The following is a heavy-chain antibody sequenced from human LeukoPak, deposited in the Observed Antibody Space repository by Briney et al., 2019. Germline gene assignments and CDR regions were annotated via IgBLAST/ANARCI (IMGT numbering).Heavy chain of an antibody. CDR1: GGSISSGGYC. Sequence: SQTLSLTCTVSGGSISSGGYCWSWIRQHPGKGLEWIGYIYYSGSTYYNPSLKSRVTISVDTSKYQFSLKLSSVTAADTAVYYCARGDYGDYPRYYFDYWGQGTLVTVSS. CDR3: ARGDYGDYPRYYFDY. V-gene: IGHV4-31*03. D-gene: IGHD4-17*01. J-gene: IGHJ4*02. CDR2: IYYSGST.